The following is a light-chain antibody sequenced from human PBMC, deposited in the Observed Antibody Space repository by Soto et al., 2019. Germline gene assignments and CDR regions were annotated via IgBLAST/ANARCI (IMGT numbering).Light chain of an antibody. J-gene: IGKJ4*01. CDR1: QSITTW. Sequence: DIQVTQSPSTLSASVGDRVSITCRASQSITTWLAWYQQTPGKAPKLLIYDASTLESGVPSRFSDSGSGTEFTLTISSLQPDDFATYYCQQYNIYSAFGGGTKVDIK. CDR2: DAS. V-gene: IGKV1-5*01. CDR3: QQYNIYSA.